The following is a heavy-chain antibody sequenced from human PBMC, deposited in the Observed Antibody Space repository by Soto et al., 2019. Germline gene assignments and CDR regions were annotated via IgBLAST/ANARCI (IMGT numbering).Heavy chain of an antibody. CDR2: IYSGGST. D-gene: IGHD5-12*01. Sequence: PGGSLRLSCAASGFTVSSNYMSWVRQAPGKGLEWVSVIYSGGSTYYADSVKGRFTISRDNSKNTLYLQMNSLRAEDTAVYYCARGRRDGYTRWGMDVWGQGTTVTVSS. CDR1: GFTVSSNY. CDR3: ARGRRDGYTRWGMDV. V-gene: IGHV3-53*01. J-gene: IGHJ6*02.